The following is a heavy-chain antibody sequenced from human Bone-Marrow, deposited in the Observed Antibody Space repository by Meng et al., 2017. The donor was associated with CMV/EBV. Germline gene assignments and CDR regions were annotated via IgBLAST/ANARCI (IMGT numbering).Heavy chain of an antibody. Sequence: SETLSLTCTVSGGSISSYYWSWIRQPPGKGLEWIGYIYYSGSTNYNPSLKSRVTISVDTSKNQFSLKLSSVTAADTAVYYCARTPGYSSSWYYDYWGQRTLVTVSS. CDR1: GGSISSYY. CDR3: ARTPGYSSSWYYDY. D-gene: IGHD6-13*01. V-gene: IGHV4-59*01. J-gene: IGHJ4*02. CDR2: IYYSGST.